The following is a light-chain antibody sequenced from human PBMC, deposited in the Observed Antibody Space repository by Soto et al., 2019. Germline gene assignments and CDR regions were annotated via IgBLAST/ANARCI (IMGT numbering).Light chain of an antibody. CDR1: QSVYSN. V-gene: IGKV3-15*01. Sequence: EIVMTQSPVTLSVSPGEGVTLSCRASQSVYSNLAWYQQKPGQAPRLLIYDASARATDIPARFSGSGSGTHFTLTVSRLQSEDFAVYYCQQYNNWPLTFGGGTKVEIK. CDR2: DAS. CDR3: QQYNNWPLT. J-gene: IGKJ4*01.